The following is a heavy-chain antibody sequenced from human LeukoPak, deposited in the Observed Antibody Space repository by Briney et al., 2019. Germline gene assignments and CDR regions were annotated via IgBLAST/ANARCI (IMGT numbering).Heavy chain of an antibody. CDR2: IYYSGST. CDR3: ARRCTSQDVYYYYYMDV. D-gene: IGHD2-2*01. V-gene: IGHV4-39*01. CDR1: GGSISSYY. Sequence: SETLSLTCTVSGGSISSYYWGWIRQPPGKGLEWIGSIYYSGSTYYNPSLKSRVTISIDTSKNQFSLKLSSVTAADTAVYYCARRCTSQDVYYYYYMDVWDKGTTVTISS. J-gene: IGHJ6*03.